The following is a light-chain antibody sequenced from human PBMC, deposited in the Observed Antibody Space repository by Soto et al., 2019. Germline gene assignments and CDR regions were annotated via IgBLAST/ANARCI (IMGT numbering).Light chain of an antibody. CDR1: QTVRNNY. V-gene: IGKV3-20*01. CDR2: DAS. J-gene: IGKJ4*01. CDR3: QQFSSYPLT. Sequence: EFVLTQSPGTLSSSPGERVTLSCRASQTVRNNYLAWYQQKPGQAPRLLIYDASSRATGIPDRFSGGGSGTDFTLTISRLEPEDFAVYYCQQFSSYPLTFGGGTKVDIK.